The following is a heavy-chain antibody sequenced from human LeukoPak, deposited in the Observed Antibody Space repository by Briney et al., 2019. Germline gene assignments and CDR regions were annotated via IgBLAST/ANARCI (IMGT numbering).Heavy chain of an antibody. D-gene: IGHD3-22*01. J-gene: IGHJ5*02. CDR1: GFTFNSYA. V-gene: IGHV3-23*01. CDR2: ISGGGVNT. Sequence: PGGSLRLSCAASGFTFNSYAMTWVRQAPGKGLEWVSAISGGGVNTYYADSVKGRFTISRDNSKNMPYLQMNSLRAEDTAVYYCAKTLGYSGYFSPWGQGTLVTVSS. CDR3: AKTLGYSGYFSP.